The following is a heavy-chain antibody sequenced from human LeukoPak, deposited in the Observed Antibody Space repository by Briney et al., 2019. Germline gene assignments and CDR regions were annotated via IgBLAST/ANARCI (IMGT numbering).Heavy chain of an antibody. CDR3: ARGPYGSGSYHDY. D-gene: IGHD3-10*01. J-gene: IGHJ4*02. V-gene: IGHV3-21*01. Sequence: PGGSLRLSCAASGFTFSSYSMNWVRQAPGKGLEWVSSISSSSSYIYYADSVKGRFTISRDNAKNSLYLQMNSRRAEDTAVYYCARGPYGSGSYHDYWGQGTLVTVSS. CDR1: GFTFSSYS. CDR2: ISSSSSYI.